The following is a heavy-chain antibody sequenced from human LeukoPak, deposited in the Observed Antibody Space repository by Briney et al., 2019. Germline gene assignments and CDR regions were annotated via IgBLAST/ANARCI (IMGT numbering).Heavy chain of an antibody. V-gene: IGHV4-61*01. CDR3: AREWVVAATYFDY. D-gene: IGHD2-15*01. CDR1: GGSVSSGSYY. J-gene: IGHJ4*02. CDR2: IYYSGST. Sequence: SETLSLTCTVSGGSVSSGSYYRSWIRQPPGKGLEWIGYIYYSGSTNYNPSLKSRVTISVDTSKNQFSLKLSSVTAADTAVYYCAREWVVAATYFDYWGQGTLVTVSS.